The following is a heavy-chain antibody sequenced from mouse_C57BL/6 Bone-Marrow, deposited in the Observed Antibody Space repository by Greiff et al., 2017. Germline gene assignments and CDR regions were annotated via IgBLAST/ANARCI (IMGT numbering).Heavy chain of an antibody. V-gene: IGHV1-50*01. CDR2: IDPSDSYT. CDR3: TRCDGSSYFDY. J-gene: IGHJ2*01. Sequence: QVQLQQPGAELVKPGASVKLSCKASGYTFTSYWMQWVKQRPGQGLEWIGEIDPSDSYTNYNQKFKGKATLTVDTSSSTAYMQLSSLTSEDSAVYYCTRCDGSSYFDYWGQGTTLTVSS. D-gene: IGHD1-1*01. CDR1: GYTFTSYW.